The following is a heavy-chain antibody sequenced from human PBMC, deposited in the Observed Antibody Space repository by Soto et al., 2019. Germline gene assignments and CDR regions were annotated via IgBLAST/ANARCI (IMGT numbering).Heavy chain of an antibody. V-gene: IGHV1-18*04. J-gene: IGHJ5*02. CDR1: GYIFTTDG. CDR2: ISGYNGNT. Sequence: ASVTVSCKASGYIFTTDGISRVRQAPGQGLERMGRISGYNGNTKYAQKFQDRVTMTTDTSTSTAYMELRSLRSDDTAVYYCARNEYCDGGTCYSGWFDPWGQGTLVTVSS. CDR3: ARNEYCDGGTCYSGWFDP. D-gene: IGHD2-15*01.